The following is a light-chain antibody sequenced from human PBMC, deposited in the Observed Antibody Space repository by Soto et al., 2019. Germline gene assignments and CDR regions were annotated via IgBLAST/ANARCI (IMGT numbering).Light chain of an antibody. CDR1: QSLSSW. CDR3: QQYNSNPPT. CDR2: KAS. Sequence: DIQMTQSPSTLSASVGDRVTITCRASQSLSSWLAWYQQKPGKAPKLLIYKASSLESGVPSRFSGSGSGTEFTLTISSLQPDDFATYYCQQYNSNPPTFGQGTKLEIK. J-gene: IGKJ2*01. V-gene: IGKV1-5*03.